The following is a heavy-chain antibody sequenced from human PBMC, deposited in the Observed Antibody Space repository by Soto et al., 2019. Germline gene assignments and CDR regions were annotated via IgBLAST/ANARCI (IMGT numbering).Heavy chain of an antibody. V-gene: IGHV4-31*03. CDR1: GGSISSGGYY. J-gene: IGHJ4*02. Sequence: SETLSLTCTVSGGSISSGGYYWSWIRQHPGKGLEWIGYIYYSGSTYYNPSLKSRVTISVDTSKNQFSLKLSSVTAADTAVYYCATGYCDRSGYYGYYFDYGGQGTLVTVFS. CDR2: IYYSGST. D-gene: IGHD3-22*01. CDR3: ATGYCDRSGYYGYYFDY.